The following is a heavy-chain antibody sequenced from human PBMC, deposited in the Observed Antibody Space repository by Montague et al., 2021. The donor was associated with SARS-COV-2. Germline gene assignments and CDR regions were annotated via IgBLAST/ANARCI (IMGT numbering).Heavy chain of an antibody. J-gene: IGHJ4*01. CDR3: ARAPVVKFTFDY. CDR2: XDWDDDK. D-gene: IGHD3-22*01. Sequence: PALVKPTQTLTLTCTFSGFSLSTSGMCVSWIRQPPGRALEWLALXDWDDDKFYSTSLKTRLTISKDTSKNQVVLTMTNMDPVDTATYYCARAPVVKFTFDYWGQGTLVTVSS. CDR1: GFSLSTSGMC. V-gene: IGHV2-70*01.